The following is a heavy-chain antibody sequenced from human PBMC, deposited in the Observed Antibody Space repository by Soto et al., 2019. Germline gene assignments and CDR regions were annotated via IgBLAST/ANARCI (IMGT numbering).Heavy chain of an antibody. CDR2: ISGSGGST. D-gene: IGHD6-19*01. CDR3: ARRSSGWYFDY. Sequence: EVQLLESGGGLVQPGGSLRLSCAASGFTFSSYAMSWVRQAPGKGLEWVSVISGSGGSTYYADSVKGRFTISRDNSKNTLYVQMNILRAEDTAVYYCARRSSGWYFDYWGQGTLVTVSS. V-gene: IGHV3-23*01. J-gene: IGHJ4*02. CDR1: GFTFSSYA.